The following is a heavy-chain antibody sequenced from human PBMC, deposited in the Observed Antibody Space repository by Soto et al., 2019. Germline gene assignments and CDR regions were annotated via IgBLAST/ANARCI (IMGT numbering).Heavy chain of an antibody. V-gene: IGHV4-4*07. CDR1: GASISGFY. CDR2: IYATGTT. CDR3: VRDGTKTLRDWFDP. D-gene: IGHD1-1*01. Sequence: SETLSLTCTVSGASISGFYWSWIRNSAGKGLEWIGRIYATGTTDYNPSLKSRVMMSVETSKKQFSLKLRSVTAADKAVYYCVRDGTKTLRDWFDPWGQGISVTVSS. J-gene: IGHJ5*02.